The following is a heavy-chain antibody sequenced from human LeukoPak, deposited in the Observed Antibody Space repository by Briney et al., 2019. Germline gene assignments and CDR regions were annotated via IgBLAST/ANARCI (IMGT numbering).Heavy chain of an antibody. D-gene: IGHD3-16*01. Sequence: LSGGSLRLSCAASGFTFSSYAMSWVRQAPGKGLEWVSAISGSGGSTYYADSVKGRFTISRDNSKNTLYLQMNSLRAEDTAVYYCAKGSGHDYVWGSYYYFDYWGQGTLVTVSS. CDR2: ISGSGGST. CDR3: AKGSGHDYVWGSYYYFDY. CDR1: GFTFSSYA. J-gene: IGHJ4*02. V-gene: IGHV3-23*01.